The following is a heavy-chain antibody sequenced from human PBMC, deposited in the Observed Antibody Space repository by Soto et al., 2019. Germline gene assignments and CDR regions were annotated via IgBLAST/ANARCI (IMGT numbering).Heavy chain of an antibody. CDR2: IYYSGST. J-gene: IGHJ5*02. D-gene: IGHD3-10*01. V-gene: IGHV4-39*01. CDR1: GGSISSSSYY. Sequence: QLQLQESGPGLVKPSETLSLTCTVSGGSISSSSYYWGWIRQPPGKGLEWIGSIYYSGSTYYNPSLKSRVTISVDTSKNQFSLKLSSVTAADTAVYYCARPLYGSGSYYPLPNVPWFDPWGQGTLVTVSS. CDR3: ARPLYGSGSYYPLPNVPWFDP.